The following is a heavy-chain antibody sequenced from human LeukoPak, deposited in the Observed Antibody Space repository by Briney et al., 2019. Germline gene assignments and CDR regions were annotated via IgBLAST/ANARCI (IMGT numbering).Heavy chain of an antibody. V-gene: IGHV4-34*01. CDR2: INHSGST. CDR3: ARARGNYDFWSGYRNWFDP. CDR1: GGSFSGYY. J-gene: IGHJ5*02. Sequence: SETLSLTCAVYGGSFSGYYWSCIRQPPGKGLEWIGEINHSGSTNYNPSLESRVTISVDTSKNQFSLKLSSVTAADTAVYYCARARGNYDFWSGYRNWFDPWGQGTLVTVSS. D-gene: IGHD3-3*01.